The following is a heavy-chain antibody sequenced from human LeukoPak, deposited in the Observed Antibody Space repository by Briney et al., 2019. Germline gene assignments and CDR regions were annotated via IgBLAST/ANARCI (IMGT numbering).Heavy chain of an antibody. Sequence: GGSLRLSCAASGFTFNTYILSWVRQAPGKGLVWVSRINSDGSSTSYADSVKGRFTISRDNAKNTLYLQMNSLRAEDTAVYYCARGGFWSGYYPYYYYGVDVWGQGTTVTVSS. D-gene: IGHD3-3*01. V-gene: IGHV3-74*01. CDR2: INSDGSST. CDR3: ARGGFWSGYYPYYYYGVDV. J-gene: IGHJ6*02. CDR1: GFTFNTYI.